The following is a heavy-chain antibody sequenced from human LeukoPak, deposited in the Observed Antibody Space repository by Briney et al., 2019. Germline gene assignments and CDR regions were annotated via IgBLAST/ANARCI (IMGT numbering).Heavy chain of an antibody. CDR3: AREGDYYDSSGLDY. V-gene: IGHV3-21*01. J-gene: IGHJ4*02. CDR2: ISSSSSCI. D-gene: IGHD3-22*01. Sequence: GGSLRLSCAASGFTFSSYSMNWVRQAPGKGLEWVSSISSSSSCIYYADSVKGRFTISRDNAKNSLYLQMNSLRAEDTAVYYCAREGDYYDSSGLDYWGQGTLVTVSS. CDR1: GFTFSSYS.